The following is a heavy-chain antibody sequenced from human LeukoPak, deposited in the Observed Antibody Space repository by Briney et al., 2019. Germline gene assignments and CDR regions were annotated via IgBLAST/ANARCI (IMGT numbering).Heavy chain of an antibody. D-gene: IGHD3-22*01. Sequence: GASVKVSCKASGYTFTSYYMHWVRQAPGQGLEWMGIINPSGGSTSYAQKFQGRVTMTRDTSTSTVYMELRSLRYEETAGYYCGSTRLSSGYYHPYFDYWGQGTLVTVSS. J-gene: IGHJ4*02. CDR3: GSTRLSSGYYHPYFDY. CDR2: INPSGGST. V-gene: IGHV1-46*01. CDR1: GYTFTSYY.